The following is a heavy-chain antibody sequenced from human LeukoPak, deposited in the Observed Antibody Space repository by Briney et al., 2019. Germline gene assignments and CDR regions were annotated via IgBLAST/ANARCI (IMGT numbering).Heavy chain of an antibody. CDR3: ARVFSLVAAAYQEYYFDY. CDR1: GGSISSSSYY. V-gene: IGHV4-39*01. D-gene: IGHD2-15*01. Sequence: SETLSLTCTVSGGSISSSSYYWGWIRQPPGKGLEWIGSIYYSGSTYYSPSLKSRVTISVDTSKNQFSLKLSSVTAADTAVYYCARVFSLVAAAYQEYYFDYWGQGTLVTVSS. CDR2: IYYSGST. J-gene: IGHJ4*02.